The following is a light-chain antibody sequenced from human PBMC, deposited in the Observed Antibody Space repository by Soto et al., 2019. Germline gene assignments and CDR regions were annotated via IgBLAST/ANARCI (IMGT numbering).Light chain of an antibody. V-gene: IGLV2-23*01. CDR1: SSDVGSYNL. CDR2: EGS. J-gene: IGLJ2*01. CDR3: CSYAGSVV. Sequence: QSALTQPASVSGSPGQSITISCTGTSSDVGSYNLVSWYQQHPGKAPKLMIYEGSKRPSGVSNRFSGSKSGNTASLTISGLQADDEADYYCCSYAGSVVFGLGTKLTVL.